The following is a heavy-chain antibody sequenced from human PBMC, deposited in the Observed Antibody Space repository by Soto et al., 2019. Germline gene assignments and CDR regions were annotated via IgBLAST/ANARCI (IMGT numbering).Heavy chain of an antibody. CDR3: ARCPGVAAAGPPFDP. CDR2: ISYDGSNK. Sequence: GGSLRLSCAASGFTFNDYGIHWVRQAPGKGLDWVAVISYDGSNKYYADSVKGRFTISRDNSKNTLYLQMNSLRSEDTAVYYCARCPGVAAAGPPFDPWGQGTLVTVSS. V-gene: IGHV3-30*03. D-gene: IGHD6-13*01. J-gene: IGHJ5*02. CDR1: GFTFNDYG.